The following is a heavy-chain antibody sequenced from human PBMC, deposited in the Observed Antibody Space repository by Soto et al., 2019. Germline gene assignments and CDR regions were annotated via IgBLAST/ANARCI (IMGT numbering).Heavy chain of an antibody. CDR3: ARIPESIVDTARVGRYYYGMDV. CDR2: IFSNDEK. D-gene: IGHD5-18*01. J-gene: IGHJ6*02. Sequence: QVSLKESGPVLVKPTETLTLTCTVSGFSLSNARMGVSWIRQPPGKALEWLAHIFSNDEKSYSTSLKSRLTISKDTTKSQVVLTMTNMDTVDTATYYCARIPESIVDTARVGRYYYGMDVWGQGTTVTVSS. V-gene: IGHV2-26*01. CDR1: GFSLSNARMG.